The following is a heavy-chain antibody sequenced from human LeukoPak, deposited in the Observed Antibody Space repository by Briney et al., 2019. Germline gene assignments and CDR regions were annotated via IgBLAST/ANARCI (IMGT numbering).Heavy chain of an antibody. CDR2: ILYDGSIK. CDR3: ASIVYDY. V-gene: IGHV3-30*03. J-gene: IGHJ4*02. CDR1: GFTFSNYG. Sequence: GGSLRLSCAASGFTFSNYGMHWVRQAPGKGLDWVAVILYDGSIKYYADPVKGRFTISRDNSKNTLYLQMNSLKTEDTAVYYCASIVYDYWGQGTSVTVSS. D-gene: IGHD2-15*01.